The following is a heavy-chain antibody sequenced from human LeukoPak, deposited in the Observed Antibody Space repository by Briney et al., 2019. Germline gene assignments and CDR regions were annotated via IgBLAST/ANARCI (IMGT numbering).Heavy chain of an antibody. D-gene: IGHD2-2*01. CDR1: GYTFTGYY. V-gene: IGHV1-2*02. J-gene: IGHJ4*02. Sequence: ASVKVSCKASGYTFTGYYMHWVRQAPGQGLEWMGWINPNSGGTNYAQKFQGRVTMTRDTSISTAYMELSRLRSDDTAVYYCARKPAAMEYYFDYWGQGTLVTVSS. CDR3: ARKPAAMEYYFDY. CDR2: INPNSGGT.